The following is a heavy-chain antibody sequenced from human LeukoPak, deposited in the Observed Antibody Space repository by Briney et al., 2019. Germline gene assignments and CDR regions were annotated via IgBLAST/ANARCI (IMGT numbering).Heavy chain of an antibody. V-gene: IGHV3-30-3*01. Sequence: GRSLRLSCAASGFAFSSYTMHWVRQAPGKGLEWVAVISDDGSNKDYADSVKGRFTISRDNSKNTLYLQVNSLRAEDTAVYYCARHRGYGSGSPHFDYWGQGTLVTVSS. CDR2: ISDDGSNK. CDR3: ARHRGYGSGSPHFDY. D-gene: IGHD3-10*01. J-gene: IGHJ4*02. CDR1: GFAFSSYT.